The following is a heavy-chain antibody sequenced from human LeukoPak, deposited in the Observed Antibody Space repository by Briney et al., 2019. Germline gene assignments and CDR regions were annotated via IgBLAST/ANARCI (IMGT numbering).Heavy chain of an antibody. CDR1: GFTFSSYW. CDR3: ARVSVAGPYYFDY. V-gene: IGHV3-7*01. D-gene: IGHD6-19*01. J-gene: IGHJ4*02. Sequence: GGSLRLSCAASGFTFSSYWMSWVRQAPGKGLEGVANIKQDGSEKYYVDSVKGRFTISRDNAKNSLYLQMNSLRAEDTAVYYCARVSVAGPYYFDYWGQGTLVTVSS. CDR2: IKQDGSEK.